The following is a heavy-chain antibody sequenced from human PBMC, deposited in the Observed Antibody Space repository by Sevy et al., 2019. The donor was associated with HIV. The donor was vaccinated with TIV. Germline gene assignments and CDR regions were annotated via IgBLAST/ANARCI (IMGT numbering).Heavy chain of an antibody. CDR2: ISGLSNYI. J-gene: IGHJ6*02. Sequence: GGSLRLSCVASGFTFSTYSMNWVRQAPGKGLEWVSSISGLSNYIYYSDSVKGRFTISRDNAKNSLYLQMNSLRAEDTALYYCARLGSSGWAGMDVWGQRTTVTVSS. CDR1: GFTFSTYS. V-gene: IGHV3-21*01. D-gene: IGHD6-19*01. CDR3: ARLGSSGWAGMDV.